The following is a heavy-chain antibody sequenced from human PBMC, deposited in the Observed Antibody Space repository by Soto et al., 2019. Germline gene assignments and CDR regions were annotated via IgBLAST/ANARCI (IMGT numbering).Heavy chain of an antibody. Sequence: EVQLVESGGGLVQPGGSLRLSCAASGFTVSSNYMSWVRQAPGKGLEWVSVIYSGGSTYYADSVKGRFTISRHNSKNTLSLHMNSLRAEDTAVYYCASGYCRSTSCYAYYYYYYMDVWGKGTTVTVSS. J-gene: IGHJ6*03. CDR2: IYSGGST. CDR1: GFTVSSNY. V-gene: IGHV3-53*04. D-gene: IGHD2-2*01. CDR3: ASGYCRSTSCYAYYYYYYMDV.